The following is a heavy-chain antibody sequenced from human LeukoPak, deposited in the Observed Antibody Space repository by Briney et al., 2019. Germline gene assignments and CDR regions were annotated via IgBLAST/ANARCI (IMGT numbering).Heavy chain of an antibody. CDR2: ISHGGRNK. D-gene: IGHD3-10*01. J-gene: IGHJ4*02. Sequence: GGSLRLSCAASGFTFSSYAMHWVRQAPGKGLEWVAFISHGGRNKYYADSVKGRFTISRDNSRNTLYLQMNSLRAEDTAVYYCISRITMVRFTRIFTYWGQGTLVTVSS. CDR3: ISRITMVRFTRIFTY. V-gene: IGHV3-30*04. CDR1: GFTFSSYA.